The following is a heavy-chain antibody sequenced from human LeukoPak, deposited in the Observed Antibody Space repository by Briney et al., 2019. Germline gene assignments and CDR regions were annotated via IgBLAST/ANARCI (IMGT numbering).Heavy chain of an antibody. V-gene: IGHV5-51*01. CDR3: ARDSCTSCPPDY. D-gene: IGHD2-2*01. CDR1: GYSFTSYW. Sequence: ESLKISCKGSGYSFTSYWIAWVRQMPGKSLEWMGIIYPGDSDTRYSPSFQGQVTISADKSISTAYLQWSSLKASDTAMYYCARDSCTSCPPDYWGRGTLVTVSS. CDR2: IYPGDSDT. J-gene: IGHJ4*02.